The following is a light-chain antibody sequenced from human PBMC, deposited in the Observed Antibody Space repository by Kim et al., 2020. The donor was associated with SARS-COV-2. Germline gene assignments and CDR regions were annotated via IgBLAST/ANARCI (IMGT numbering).Light chain of an antibody. Sequence: PVKLTCRPSSGPSSNAIAWHQQQSEKGPRCLMKLNSDGSLSKGDGIHDRFSASSSGAEYYLTISSLQSEDEADYYCQTWGTGFWVFGGGTQLTVL. J-gene: IGLJ3*02. CDR2: LNSDGSL. V-gene: IGLV4-69*01. CDR1: SGPSSNA. CDR3: QTWGTGFWV.